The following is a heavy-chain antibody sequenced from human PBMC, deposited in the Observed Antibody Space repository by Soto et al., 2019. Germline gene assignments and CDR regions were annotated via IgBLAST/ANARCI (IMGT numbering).Heavy chain of an antibody. D-gene: IGHD1-1*01. J-gene: IGHJ5*02. CDR2: ISPSSSYI. Sequence: EVELVESGGGLVKPGGSLRLSCAASGFIFSSSTLSWVRQAPGKGLEWVSCISPSSSYIYYADSVKGRFSISRDNAKNSLFLEMNNLRAEDTAVYYCARETRDSSAWGQGTLVTVSP. CDR3: ARETRDSSA. V-gene: IGHV3-21*01. CDR1: GFIFSSST.